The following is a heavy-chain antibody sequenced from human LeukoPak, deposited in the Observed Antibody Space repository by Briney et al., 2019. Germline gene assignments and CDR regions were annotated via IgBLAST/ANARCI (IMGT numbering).Heavy chain of an antibody. CDR2: INHSGST. V-gene: IGHV4-34*01. J-gene: IGHJ4*02. CDR3: ARLGSPIFGVVIRDY. CDR1: GFTFSSYS. Sequence: GSLRLSCAASGFTFSSYSMNWVRQPPGKGLEWIGEINHSGSTNYNPSLKSRVTISVDTSKNQFSLKLSSVTAADTAVYYCARLGSPIFGVVIRDYWGQGTLVTVSS. D-gene: IGHD3-3*01.